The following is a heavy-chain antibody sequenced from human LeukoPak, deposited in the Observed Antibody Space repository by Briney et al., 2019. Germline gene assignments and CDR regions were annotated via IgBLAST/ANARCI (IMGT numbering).Heavy chain of an antibody. CDR1: GFTFTTSW. CDR3: ARKEY. V-gene: IGHV3-74*01. CDR2: IESDGTST. Sequence: GGSLRLSCAASGFTFTTSWMHWFRQAPGKGLVWVSRIESDGTSTTYADSVKGRFTISRDNAKNTLYLQMNSLRAEDTALYYCARKEYWGQGTLVTVSS. J-gene: IGHJ4*02.